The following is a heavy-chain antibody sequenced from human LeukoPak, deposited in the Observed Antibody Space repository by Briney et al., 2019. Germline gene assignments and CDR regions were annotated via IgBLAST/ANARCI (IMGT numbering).Heavy chain of an antibody. D-gene: IGHD3-10*01. CDR2: IKQDGSEE. Sequence: GGSLRLSCAASGFTFITYWMTWVRQAPGKGLEWVANIKQDGSEEYYVDSVKGRFTLSRDNAKSSLYLQMNSLRAEDTAVYYCAKDGQALLWFGELLSNYMDVWGKGTTVTVSS. CDR1: GFTFITYW. CDR3: AKDGQALLWFGELLSNYMDV. J-gene: IGHJ6*03. V-gene: IGHV3-7*03.